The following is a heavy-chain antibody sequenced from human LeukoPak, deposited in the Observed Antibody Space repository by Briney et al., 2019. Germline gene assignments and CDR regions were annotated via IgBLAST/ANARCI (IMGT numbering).Heavy chain of an antibody. Sequence: PGGSLRLSCAASGFTFSSYWMSWVRQAPGKGLEWVANIKQDGSEKYYVDSVKGRFTISRDNAKDSLYLQMNSLRAEDTAVYYCARDLGYGDYYYMDVWGKGTTVTVSS. CDR1: GFTFSSYW. CDR3: ARDLGYGDYYYMDV. V-gene: IGHV3-7*01. D-gene: IGHD5-18*01. J-gene: IGHJ6*03. CDR2: IKQDGSEK.